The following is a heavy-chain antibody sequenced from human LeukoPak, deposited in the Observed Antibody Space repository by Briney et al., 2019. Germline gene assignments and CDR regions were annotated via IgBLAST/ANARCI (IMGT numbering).Heavy chain of an antibody. V-gene: IGHV4/OR15-8*01. D-gene: IGHD3-10*01. CDR2: IYHSGST. CDR3: ARTPRINMVLDP. Sequence: PSETLSLTCGVSGGSISNTNWWTWVRQPPGKGLEWIGEIYHSGSTNYNPSLKSRVTISVDKSKNQFSLKLSSVTAADTAVYYCARTPRINMVLDPWGQGTLVTVSS. J-gene: IGHJ5*02. CDR1: GGSISNTNW.